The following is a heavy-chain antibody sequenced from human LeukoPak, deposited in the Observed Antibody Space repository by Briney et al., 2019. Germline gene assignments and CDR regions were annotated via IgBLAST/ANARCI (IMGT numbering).Heavy chain of an antibody. J-gene: IGHJ6*02. V-gene: IGHV3-53*01. CDR1: GFTVSSNY. D-gene: IGHD3-22*01. CDR3: ARGQTHYYDSSGHYFEYYGMDV. CDR2: IYSGGST. Sequence: GGSLRLSCAASGFTVSSNYMSWVRQAPGKGLEWVSVIYSGGSTYYADSVKGRLTISRDNSKNTLYLQMNSLRAEDTAVYYCARGQTHYYDSSGHYFEYYGMDVWGQGTTVTVSS.